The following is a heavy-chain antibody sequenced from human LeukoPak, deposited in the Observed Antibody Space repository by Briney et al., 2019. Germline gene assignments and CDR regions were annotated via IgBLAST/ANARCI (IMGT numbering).Heavy chain of an antibody. J-gene: IGHJ4*02. CDR1: GGSFSGYY. CDR3: ARVRVGATPGDYFDY. CDR2: INHSGST. D-gene: IGHD1-26*01. V-gene: IGHV4-34*01. Sequence: SETLSLTCAVYGGSFSGYYWSWIRQPPGKGLEWIGEINHSGSTNYNPSLKSRVTISVDTSKNQFSLKLSSVPAADTAVYYCARVRVGATPGDYFDYWGQGTLVTVSS.